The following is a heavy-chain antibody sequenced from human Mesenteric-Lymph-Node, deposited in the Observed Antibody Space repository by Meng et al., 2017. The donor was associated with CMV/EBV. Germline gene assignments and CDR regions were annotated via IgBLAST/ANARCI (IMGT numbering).Heavy chain of an antibody. CDR3: AREDIVVVPAGHTSYYYGMDV. D-gene: IGHD2-2*01. J-gene: IGHJ6*02. V-gene: IGHV3-48*04. CDR1: GFAFGSYT. Sequence: GGSLRLSCVASGFAFGSYTMSWVRQSPGKGLEWVSYISSSSTTIYYADSVKGRFTISRDNAKNSLYLQMNSLRAEDTAVYYCAREDIVVVPAGHTSYYYGMDVWGQGTTVTVSS. CDR2: ISSSSTTI.